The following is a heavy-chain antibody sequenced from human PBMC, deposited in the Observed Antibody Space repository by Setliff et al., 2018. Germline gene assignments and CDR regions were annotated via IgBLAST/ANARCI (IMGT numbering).Heavy chain of an antibody. CDR3: AREGEPPYDSSGLDAFDI. Sequence: SETLSLTCTVSGGSISSYYWSWIRQPPGRGLEWIGYIYYSGSTNYNPSLKSRVTISVDTSKNQFSLKLSSVTAADTAVYYCAREGEPPYDSSGLDAFDIWGQGTMVTVSS. CDR1: GGSISSYY. D-gene: IGHD3-22*01. V-gene: IGHV4-59*01. CDR2: IYYSGST. J-gene: IGHJ3*02.